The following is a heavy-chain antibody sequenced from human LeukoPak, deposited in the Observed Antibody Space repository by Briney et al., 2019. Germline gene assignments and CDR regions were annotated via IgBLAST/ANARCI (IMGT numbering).Heavy chain of an antibody. CDR2: IKQDGSEK. V-gene: IGHV3-7*01. D-gene: IGHD3-22*01. Sequence: GGSLRLSCAASGFTFSSYWMSWVRQAPGKGLEWVANIKQDGSEKYYVDSVKGRFTIPRDNSKNTLYLQMNSLRAEDTAVYYCAKDRSGYPDYWGQGTLVTVSS. CDR3: AKDRSGYPDY. J-gene: IGHJ4*02. CDR1: GFTFSSYW.